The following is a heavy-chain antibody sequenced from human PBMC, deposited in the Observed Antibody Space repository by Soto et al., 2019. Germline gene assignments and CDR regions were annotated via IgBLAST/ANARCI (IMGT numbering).Heavy chain of an antibody. Sequence: ESGPTLVNPTQTLTLTCTFSGFSLSTSGVGVGWIRQPPGKALEWLALIYWNDDKRYSPSLKSRLTITKDTSKNQVVLTMTNMDPVDTATYYCAQGGLTIFGVVMDPWGQGTLVTVSS. D-gene: IGHD3-3*01. V-gene: IGHV2-5*01. CDR3: AQGGLTIFGVVMDP. J-gene: IGHJ5*02. CDR1: GFSLSTSGVG. CDR2: IYWNDDK.